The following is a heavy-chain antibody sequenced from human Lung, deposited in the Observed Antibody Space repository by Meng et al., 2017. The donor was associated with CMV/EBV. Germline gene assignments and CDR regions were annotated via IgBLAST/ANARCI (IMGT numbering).Heavy chain of an antibody. CDR1: GGSISSGTYF. J-gene: IGHJ4*02. CDR3: ARDAEGGSSWTKIEY. CDR2: IYYSGTT. V-gene: IGHV4-39*07. D-gene: IGHD6-13*01. Sequence: SETLSLXXTVSGGSISSGTYFWGWIRQTPGKGLEWIGSIYYSGTTYHNPSLKSRVTMSVDTSKNQFSLGLRSVTAADTAVYYCARDAEGGSSWTKIEYWGRGTLVTVSS.